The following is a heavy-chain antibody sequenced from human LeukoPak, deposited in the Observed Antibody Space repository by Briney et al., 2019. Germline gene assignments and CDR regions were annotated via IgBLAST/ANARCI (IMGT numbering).Heavy chain of an antibody. CDR3: AKDSQTDIVLMVYAIPYYYYMDV. CDR1: GFTFSSYG. D-gene: IGHD2-8*01. V-gene: IGHV3-30*02. CDR2: IRYDGSNK. J-gene: IGHJ6*03. Sequence: GGSLRLSCAASGFTFSSYGMHWVRQAPGKGLEWVAFIRYDGSNKYYADSVKGRFTISRDNSKNTLYLQMNSLRAEDTAVYYCAKDSQTDIVLMVYAIPYYYYMDVWGKGTTVTVSS.